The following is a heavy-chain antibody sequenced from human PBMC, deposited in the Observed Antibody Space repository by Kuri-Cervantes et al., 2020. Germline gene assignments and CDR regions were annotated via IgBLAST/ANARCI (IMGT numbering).Heavy chain of an antibody. CDR2: ISYDGSNK. CDR3: ARGYCGGGSCYLFFDY. V-gene: IGHV3-30-3*01. D-gene: IGHD2-15*01. CDR1: GFTFSNAW. J-gene: IGHJ4*02. Sequence: LSLTCAASGFTFSNAWMSWVRQAPGKGLEWVAVISYDGSNKYYADSVKGRFTISRDNAKNSLYLQMNSLRDEDTAVYYCARGYCGGGSCYLFFDYWGQGTLVTVSS.